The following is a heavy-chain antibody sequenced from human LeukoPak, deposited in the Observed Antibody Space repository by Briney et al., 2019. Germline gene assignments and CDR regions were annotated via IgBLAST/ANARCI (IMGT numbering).Heavy chain of an antibody. CDR1: GFTFSSYA. J-gene: IGHJ4*02. Sequence: GGSLRLSCAASGFTFSSYAMSWVRQAPGKGLEWVSAISGSGGSTYYADSVKGRFTISRDNSKNTLYLQMNSLRAEDTAVYYCARDKVGYYYGSAYFDYWGQGTLVTVSS. CDR3: ARDKVGYYYGSAYFDY. D-gene: IGHD3-10*01. V-gene: IGHV3-23*01. CDR2: ISGSGGST.